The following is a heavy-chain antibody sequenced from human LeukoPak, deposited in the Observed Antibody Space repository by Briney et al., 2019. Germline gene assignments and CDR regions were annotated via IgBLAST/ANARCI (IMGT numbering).Heavy chain of an antibody. CDR3: ARIQRGYSYGYVDY. J-gene: IGHJ4*02. Sequence: SESLSLTCTVSGGAISGGDYYWGWIRQPPGRGLEWGGYIYYSGSTYYNPSLKSRVTISVDTSKNQFSLELSSVTAAAAAVYYCARIQRGYSYGYVDYWGQGTLVTVSS. CDR2: IYYSGST. CDR1: GGAISGGDYY. D-gene: IGHD5-18*01. V-gene: IGHV4-30-4*01.